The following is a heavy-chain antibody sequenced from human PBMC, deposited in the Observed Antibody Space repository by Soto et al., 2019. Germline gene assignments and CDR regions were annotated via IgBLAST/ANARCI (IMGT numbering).Heavy chain of an antibody. J-gene: IGHJ3*02. CDR3: ARDTGDWAAAGTRAFDI. CDR1: GYTFTSYG. CDR2: ISAYNGNT. Sequence: ASVKVSCKASGYTFTSYGISWVRQAPGQGLEWMGWISAYNGNTNYAQKLQGRVTMTTDTSTSTAYMELRSLRSDDTAVYYGARDTGDWAAAGTRAFDIWGQGTMVTVSS. D-gene: IGHD6-13*01. V-gene: IGHV1-18*01.